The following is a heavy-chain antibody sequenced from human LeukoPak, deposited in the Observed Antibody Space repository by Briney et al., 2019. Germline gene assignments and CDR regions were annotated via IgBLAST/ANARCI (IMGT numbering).Heavy chain of an antibody. J-gene: IGHJ6*03. Sequence: ASVKVSCKASGSSFSSYTISWVRQAPEQGLEWMGGVIPIFGTANYAPKFQGRVTITTDESTTTAYMELNSLRSDDTAVYFCARGVFGVAGYFCMDVWGKGTTVTVSS. CDR3: ARGVFGVAGYFCMDV. D-gene: IGHD3-3*01. CDR2: VIPIFGTA. CDR1: GSSFSSYT. V-gene: IGHV1-69*05.